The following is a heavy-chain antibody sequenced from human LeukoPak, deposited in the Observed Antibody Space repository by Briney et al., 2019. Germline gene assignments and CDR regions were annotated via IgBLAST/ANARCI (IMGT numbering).Heavy chain of an antibody. CDR1: GGTFISYS. CDR2: IIPIFGTA. J-gene: IGHJ4*02. D-gene: IGHD3-22*01. Sequence: SVKVSCKASGGTFISYSISWVRQAPGQGLEWMGGIIPIFGTANYAQKFQGRVSITADESTSTAYMELSSLRSEDTAVYYCAREWDYDSSGYYYNYWGQETLVTVSS. CDR3: AREWDYDSSGYYYNY. V-gene: IGHV1-69*13.